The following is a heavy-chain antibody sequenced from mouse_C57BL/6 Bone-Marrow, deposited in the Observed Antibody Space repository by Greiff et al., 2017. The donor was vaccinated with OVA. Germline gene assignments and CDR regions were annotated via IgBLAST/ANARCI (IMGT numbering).Heavy chain of an antibody. CDR1: GYTFTDYN. V-gene: IGHV1-18*01. CDR3: ARSYYHDNSYFDD. J-gene: IGHJ1*03. CDR2: INPNNGGT. Sequence: VQLQQSGPELVKPGASVKIPCKASGYTFTDYNMDWVKQSHGKSLEWIGDINPNNGGTNYNQKLKGKATLTVDKSSSTAYMELRSLTSEDSAVTYCARSYYHDNSYFDDWGKGTTVTVSS. D-gene: IGHD1-1*01.